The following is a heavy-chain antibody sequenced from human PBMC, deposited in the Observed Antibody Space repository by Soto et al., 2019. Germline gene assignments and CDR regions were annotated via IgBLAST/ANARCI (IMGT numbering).Heavy chain of an antibody. CDR2: IYYSGST. CDR3: ARQNIAVAATIDY. V-gene: IGHV4-39*01. Sequence: SETLSLTCTVSGGSISSSSYYWGWIRQPPGKGLEWIGSIYYSGSTYYNPSLKSRVTISVDTSKNQFSLKLSSVTAADTAVYYCARQNIAVAATIDYWGQGTLVTVSS. J-gene: IGHJ4*02. D-gene: IGHD6-19*01. CDR1: GGSISSSSYY.